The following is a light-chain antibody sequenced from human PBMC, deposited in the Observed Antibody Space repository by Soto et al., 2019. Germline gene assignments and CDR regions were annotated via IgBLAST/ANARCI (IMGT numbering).Light chain of an antibody. CDR2: AAS. CDR1: QSISTY. V-gene: IGKV1-39*01. Sequence: QMTQSPSSLSASVGDRVTITCRASQSISTYLNWYQQKAGLAPKLLIYAASSLQSGVPSRCSGSGSGTDFTLTISSLQPEDFATYYCQQTYSTPPTFGQGTKVDIK. J-gene: IGKJ1*01. CDR3: QQTYSTPPT.